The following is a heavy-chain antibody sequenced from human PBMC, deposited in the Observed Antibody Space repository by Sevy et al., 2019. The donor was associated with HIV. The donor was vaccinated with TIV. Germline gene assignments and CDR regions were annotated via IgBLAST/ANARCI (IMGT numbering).Heavy chain of an antibody. CDR3: SSDITIFGVVSGIDY. J-gene: IGHJ4*01. V-gene: IGHV3-21*04. CDR1: GFNFRTYS. D-gene: IGHD3-3*01. Sequence: GGSLRLSCAASGFNFRTYSMNWVRQAPGKGLEWLSSISDDSRYIYYSDSVKGRFTISRANAKNILFLQMNNLRVEDTAIYYYSSDITIFGVVSGIDYWGQGNLVTVSS. CDR2: ISDDSRYI.